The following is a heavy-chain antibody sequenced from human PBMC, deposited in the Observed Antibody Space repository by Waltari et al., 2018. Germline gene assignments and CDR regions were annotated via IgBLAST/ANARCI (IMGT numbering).Heavy chain of an antibody. V-gene: IGHV4-39*07. CDR2: IYYSGST. CDR1: GGSISSSSYY. Sequence: QLQLQESGPGLVKPSETLSLTCTVPGGSISSSSYYWGWIRQPPGKGLEWIGSIYYSGSTYYNPSLKSRVTISVDTSKNQFSLKLSSVTAADTAVYYCARDSPTGVAFDYWGQGTLVTVSS. J-gene: IGHJ4*02. CDR3: ARDSPTGVAFDY. D-gene: IGHD3-3*01.